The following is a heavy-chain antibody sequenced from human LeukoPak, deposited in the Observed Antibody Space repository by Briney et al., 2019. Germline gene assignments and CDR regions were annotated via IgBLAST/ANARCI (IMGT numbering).Heavy chain of an antibody. CDR3: ARSTIFGVVIGAFDI. CDR1: GGSFSGYY. Sequence: PSETLSLTCAVYGGSFSGYYWSWIRQPPGKGLEWIGYIYHSGSTYYNPSLKSRVTISVDRSKNQFSLKLSSVTAADTAVYYCARSTIFGVVIGAFDIWGQGTMVTVSS. D-gene: IGHD3-3*01. V-gene: IGHV4-34*01. CDR2: IYHSGST. J-gene: IGHJ3*02.